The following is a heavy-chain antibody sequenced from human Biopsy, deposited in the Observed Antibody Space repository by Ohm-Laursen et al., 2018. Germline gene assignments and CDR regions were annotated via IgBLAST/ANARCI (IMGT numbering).Heavy chain of an antibody. CDR3: ARDDAVTVIRGLYY. V-gene: IGHV4-59*07. CDR2: IYYSGTT. CDR1: GASITSYY. Sequence: SDTLSLTCTVSGASITSYYWSWIRQPAGKGLEWIGYIYYSGTTDYSPSLKSRVTISIDKSKNQFFLKLSSVTAEDTAVYYCARDDAVTVIRGLYYWGQGALVTVSS. D-gene: IGHD2-21*02. J-gene: IGHJ4*02.